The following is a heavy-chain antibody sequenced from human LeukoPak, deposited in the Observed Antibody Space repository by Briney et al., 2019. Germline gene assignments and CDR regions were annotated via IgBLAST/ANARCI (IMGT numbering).Heavy chain of an antibody. CDR1: GFTVTEYA. V-gene: IGHV3-74*01. Sequence: GGSLRLSCAASGFTVTEYAMTWVRQAPGKGLVWVSRINSDGSSTSYADSVKGRFTISRDNAKNTLYLQMNSLRAEDTAVYYCARGIAVAEPDYFDYWGQGTLVTVSS. CDR2: INSDGSST. D-gene: IGHD6-19*01. J-gene: IGHJ4*02. CDR3: ARGIAVAEPDYFDY.